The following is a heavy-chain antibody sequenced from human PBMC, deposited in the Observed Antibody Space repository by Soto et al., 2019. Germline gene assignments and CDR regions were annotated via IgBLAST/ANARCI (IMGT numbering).Heavy chain of an antibody. V-gene: IGHV4-61*01. D-gene: IGHD3-10*01. CDR1: GCSVSSGSYY. Sequence: XETRSLTCTVSGCSVSSGSYYWSWIRQPPGKGLAWIGYIYYSGSTNYNPSLKSRVTISVDTSKNQFSLKLSSVTAADTAVYYCARDRRYFYGSGRAGGLDVWGQGTTVPVSS. CDR3: ARDRRYFYGSGRAGGLDV. J-gene: IGHJ6*02. CDR2: IYYSGST.